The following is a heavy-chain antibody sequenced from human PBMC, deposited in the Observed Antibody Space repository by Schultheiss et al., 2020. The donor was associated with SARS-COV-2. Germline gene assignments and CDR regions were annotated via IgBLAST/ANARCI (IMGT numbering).Heavy chain of an antibody. J-gene: IGHJ5*02. Sequence: SETLSLTCTVSGGSISSYYWSWIRQPPGKGLEWIGYIYYSGSTNYNPSLKSRVTISVDTSKNQFSLKLSSVTAADTAVYYCARDYLGYCSSTSCQNWFDPWGQGTLVTVSS. CDR1: GGSISSYY. CDR2: IYYSGST. D-gene: IGHD2-2*01. V-gene: IGHV4-59*12. CDR3: ARDYLGYCSSTSCQNWFDP.